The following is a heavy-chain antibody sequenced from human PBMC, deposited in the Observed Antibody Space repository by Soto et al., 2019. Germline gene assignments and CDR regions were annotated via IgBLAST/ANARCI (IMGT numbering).Heavy chain of an antibody. CDR3: ARDRNWQLGDC. V-gene: IGHV3-74*01. Sequence: GGSLRLSCAASGFAFNTYWMHWVRQAPGKGLVWVSRINGDGSSTNYADSVKGRFTIYRDNAKDTLYLQMNSLRDEDTAVYYCARDRNWQLGDCWGQGTLVTVSS. CDR1: GFAFNTYW. D-gene: IGHD1-1*01. J-gene: IGHJ4*02. CDR2: INGDGSST.